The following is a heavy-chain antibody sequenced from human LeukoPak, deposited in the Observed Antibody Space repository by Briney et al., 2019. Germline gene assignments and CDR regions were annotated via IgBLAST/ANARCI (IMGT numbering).Heavy chain of an antibody. J-gene: IGHJ1*01. V-gene: IGHV4-59*01. CDR3: ARVGHSSSWFEYFQH. CDR1: GGSFSGYY. CDR2: IYYSGST. D-gene: IGHD6-13*01. Sequence: SETLSLTCAVYGGSFSGYYWSWIRQPPGKGLEWIGYIYYSGSTNYNPSLKSRVTISVDTSKNQFSLKLSSVTAADTAVYYCARVGHSSSWFEYFQHWGQGTLVTVSS.